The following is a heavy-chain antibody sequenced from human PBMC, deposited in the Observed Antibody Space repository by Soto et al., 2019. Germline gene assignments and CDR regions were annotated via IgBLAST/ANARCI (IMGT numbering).Heavy chain of an antibody. Sequence: SETRSLTCTVSGGSISSGDYYWSWIRQPPGKGLEWIGYIYYSGSTYYNPSLKSRVTISVDTSKNQFSLKLSSVTAADTAVYYCARAGGLGAVAVDYWGQGTLVTVSS. CDR2: IYYSGST. CDR1: GGSISSGDYY. V-gene: IGHV4-30-4*01. CDR3: ARAGGLGAVAVDY. J-gene: IGHJ4*02. D-gene: IGHD6-19*01.